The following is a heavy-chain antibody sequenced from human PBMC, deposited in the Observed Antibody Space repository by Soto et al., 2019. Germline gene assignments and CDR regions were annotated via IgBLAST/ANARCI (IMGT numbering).Heavy chain of an antibody. V-gene: IGHV1-18*01. J-gene: IGHJ4*02. CDR3: AREEVFQYCGGDCSPLFDS. Sequence: ASVKVSCKASGYTFTSSGITWVRQAPGQGLEWMGWISAYNGNTNYAQKFQGRVSMTTETSTSTAYMELRSLRSDDTAVYYCAREEVFQYCGGDCSPLFDSWGQGTLVTVSS. D-gene: IGHD2-21*02. CDR1: GYTFTSSG. CDR2: ISAYNGNT.